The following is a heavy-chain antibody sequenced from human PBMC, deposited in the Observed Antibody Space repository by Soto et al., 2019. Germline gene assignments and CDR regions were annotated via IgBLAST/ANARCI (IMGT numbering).Heavy chain of an antibody. CDR3: AEGGHCEYAVFYTARNWLDT. Sequence: QVQLVQSGAEVKKPGASVKVSCKASGYTFTSYGLPWVRQAPGQGLEWMGWISAYNGDTNYAQKFQGRVTMTRDTSTSTAYMELSSLRSDDTAVYYCAEGGHCEYAVFYTARNWLDTWGQGTQVTVSS. CDR1: GYTFTSYG. CDR2: ISAYNGDT. J-gene: IGHJ5*01. V-gene: IGHV1-18*04. D-gene: IGHD2-2*02.